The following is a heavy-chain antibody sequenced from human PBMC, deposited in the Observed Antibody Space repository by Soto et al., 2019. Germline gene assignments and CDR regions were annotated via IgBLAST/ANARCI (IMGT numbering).Heavy chain of an antibody. V-gene: IGHV1-69*13. Sequence: GASVKVSCKASGGTFSSYAISWVRQAPGQGLEWMGGIIPIFGTANYAQKFQGRVTITADESTSTAYMELSSLRSEDTAVYYCARSSMRGYDESPLRSSYGMDVWGRGTTVTVSS. CDR1: GGTFSSYA. D-gene: IGHD5-12*01. CDR2: IIPIFGTA. J-gene: IGHJ6*02. CDR3: ARSSMRGYDESPLRSSYGMDV.